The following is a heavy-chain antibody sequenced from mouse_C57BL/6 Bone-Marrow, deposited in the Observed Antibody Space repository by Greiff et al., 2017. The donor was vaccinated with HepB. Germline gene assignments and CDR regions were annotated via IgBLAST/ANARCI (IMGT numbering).Heavy chain of an antibody. CDR2: IYPGDGDT. CDR1: GYAFSSSW. D-gene: IGHD2-2*01. J-gene: IGHJ3*01. CDR3: ARDDGYDLFAY. Sequence: VKLMESGPELVKPGASVKISCKASGYAFSSSWMNWVKQRPGKGLEWIGRIYPGDGDTNYNGKFKGKATLTADKSSSTAYMQLSSLTSEDSAVYFCARDDGYDLFAYWGQGTLVTVSA. V-gene: IGHV1-82*01.